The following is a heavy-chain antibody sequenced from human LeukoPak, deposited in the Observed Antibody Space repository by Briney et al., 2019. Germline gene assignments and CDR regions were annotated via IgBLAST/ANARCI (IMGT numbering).Heavy chain of an antibody. CDR1: GYTFTSYG. V-gene: IGHV1-69*05. Sequence: ASVKVSCKASGYTFTSYGISWVRQAPGQGLEWMGRIIPIFGTANYAQKFQGRVTITTDESTSTAYMELSSLRSEDTAVYYCAREPYSGYDPYYYYYYMDVWGKGTTVTVSS. CDR2: IIPIFGTA. D-gene: IGHD5-12*01. CDR3: AREPYSGYDPYYYYYYMDV. J-gene: IGHJ6*03.